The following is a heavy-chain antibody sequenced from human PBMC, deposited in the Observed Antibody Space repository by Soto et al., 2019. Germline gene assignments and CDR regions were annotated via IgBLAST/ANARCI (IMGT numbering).Heavy chain of an antibody. CDR1: GYTFTSYD. J-gene: IGHJ4*02. D-gene: IGHD1-20*01. V-gene: IGHV1-8*01. Sequence: QVRLEQSGADVKKPGASVKVSCKASGYTFTSYDINWVRQTTGQGLEWMGWMNPHSGNTGYAQKFQGRLTLTRNTSISAAYLEMRSLRTEDTAIYYCARGINWGQGTLVTVSS. CDR2: MNPHSGNT. CDR3: ARGIN.